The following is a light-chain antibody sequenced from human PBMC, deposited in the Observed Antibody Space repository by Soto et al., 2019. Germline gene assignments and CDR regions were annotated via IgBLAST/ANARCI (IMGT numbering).Light chain of an antibody. J-gene: IGKJ4*02. CDR1: QGVSTW. Sequence: DIQMTQSPSSVSASVGDRVTLTCRASQGVSTWLAWFQQRPGKAPKLLIYSGSTLQPGVPSSFSGSVSGTDFLLTISSLQPEDVAVYYCQQTDSFPFTFGGGTRVEIK. V-gene: IGKV1-12*02. CDR3: QQTDSFPFT. CDR2: SGS.